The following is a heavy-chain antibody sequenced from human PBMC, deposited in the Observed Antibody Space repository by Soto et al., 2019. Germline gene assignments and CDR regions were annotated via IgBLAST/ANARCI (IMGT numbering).Heavy chain of an antibody. Sequence: GGSLRLSCAASGFTFSSYSMNWVRQAPGKGLEWVSYISSSSSTIYYADSVKGRFTISRDNAKNSLYLQMNSLRAEDTAVYYCARGPSTFLPYYDFWSGYYNYYYYYYMDVWGKGTTVTVSS. CDR2: ISSSSSTI. V-gene: IGHV3-48*01. CDR1: GFTFSSYS. D-gene: IGHD3-3*01. J-gene: IGHJ6*03. CDR3: ARGPSTFLPYYDFWSGYYNYYYYYYMDV.